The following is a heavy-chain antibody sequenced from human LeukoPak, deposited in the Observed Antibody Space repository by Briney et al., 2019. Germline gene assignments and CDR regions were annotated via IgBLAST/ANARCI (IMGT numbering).Heavy chain of an antibody. Sequence: QPGGSLRLSCAASGFTFSSYTMHWVRQAPGKGLEYVSSVASKGERTYYANSVKGRFTISRDNSKNTLYLQMGSLRAEDMAVYYCARDLSGTYSFDYWGKGNLVTVSS. CDR3: ARDLSGTYSFDY. J-gene: IGHJ4*02. D-gene: IGHD1-26*01. CDR2: VASKGERT. V-gene: IGHV3-64*01. CDR1: GFTFSSYT.